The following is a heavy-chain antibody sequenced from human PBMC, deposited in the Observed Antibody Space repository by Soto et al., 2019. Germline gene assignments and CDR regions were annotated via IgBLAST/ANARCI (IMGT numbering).Heavy chain of an antibody. CDR2: LSGSGIST. D-gene: IGHD3-22*01. V-gene: IGHV3-23*01. J-gene: IGHJ4*02. Sequence: GGSLRLSCAASGFTFSSYAMSWVRQAPGKGLEWVSALSGSGISTYYADTVKGRFTISRDNSRNTLYLQMNSLRAEDTAVYYCATSYDSSGYDYWGQGTLVTVSS. CDR1: GFTFSSYA. CDR3: ATSYDSSGYDY.